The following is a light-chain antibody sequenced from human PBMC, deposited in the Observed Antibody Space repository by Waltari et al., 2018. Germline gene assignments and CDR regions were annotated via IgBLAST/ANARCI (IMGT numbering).Light chain of an antibody. CDR1: QSVADK. CDR2: AAS. J-gene: IGKJ3*01. Sequence: IVMTQSPATLSLSPGERATLSCRASQSVADKIAWYQQTPGQPPRLLIYAASARATGIPARFTGSGSGTEFTLTISSLQSEDFAVYFCQQYNRWPPITFGPGTKVEI. V-gene: IGKV3-15*01. CDR3: QQYNRWPPIT.